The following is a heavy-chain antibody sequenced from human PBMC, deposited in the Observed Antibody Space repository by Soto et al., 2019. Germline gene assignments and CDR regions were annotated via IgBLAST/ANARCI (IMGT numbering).Heavy chain of an antibody. V-gene: IGHV3-15*07. CDR2: IKSKTDGGTT. CDR1: GLTFSNAS. CDR3: TCFSCGGVIVVRYDY. D-gene: IGHD3-22*01. Sequence: RRSLRLSCTASGLTFSNASINLVRQPPGKGLEWVGRIKSKTDGGTTDFAAPVKGRFAISRDDSKDMVYLQRNSLKTEDTGIYYCTCFSCGGVIVVRYDYWGHGSLVTVSS. J-gene: IGHJ4*01.